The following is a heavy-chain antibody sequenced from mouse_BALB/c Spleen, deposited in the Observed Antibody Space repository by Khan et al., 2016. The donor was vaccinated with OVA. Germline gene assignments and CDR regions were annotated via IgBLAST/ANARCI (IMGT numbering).Heavy chain of an antibody. D-gene: IGHD1-1*01. CDR2: ITYSGST. CDR1: GYSITSDYA. J-gene: IGHJ2*01. Sequence: EVQLQESGPGLVKPSQSLSLTCTVTGYSITSDYAWNWIRQFPGNKLEWMAYITYSGSTGYNPSLKSRISITRDTSKNTFFLQLNSVTTEDTATYYCARDYGSSYLFFDHWGQGTTLTVSS. CDR3: ARDYGSSYLFFDH. V-gene: IGHV3-2*02.